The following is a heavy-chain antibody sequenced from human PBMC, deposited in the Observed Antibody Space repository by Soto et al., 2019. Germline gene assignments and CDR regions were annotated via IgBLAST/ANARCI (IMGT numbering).Heavy chain of an antibody. CDR2: ISYDGSNK. V-gene: IGHV3-30*18. CDR1: GFTFSSYG. D-gene: IGHD6-13*01. CDR3: AKHSSSWGSHFDY. Sequence: GGSLRLSCAASGFTFSSYGMHWVRQAPGKGLEWVAVISYDGSNKYYADSVKGRFTISRDNSKNTLYLQMNSLRAEDTAVYYCAKHSSSWGSHFDYWGQGTLVTVSS. J-gene: IGHJ4*02.